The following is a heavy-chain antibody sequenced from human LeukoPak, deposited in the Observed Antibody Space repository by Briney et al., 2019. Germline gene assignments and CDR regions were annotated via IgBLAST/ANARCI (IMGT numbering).Heavy chain of an antibody. CDR1: GFTFSDYY. J-gene: IGHJ3*02. CDR3: ARDHLRDGYNLHDAFDI. Sequence: GSLRLSCAASGFTFSDYYMSWIRQAPGKGLEWVSYISSSGSTIYYADSVKGRFTISRDNAKNSLYPQMNSLRAEDTAVYYCARDHLRDGYNLHDAFDIWGQGTMVTVSS. V-gene: IGHV3-11*04. CDR2: ISSSGSTI. D-gene: IGHD5-24*01.